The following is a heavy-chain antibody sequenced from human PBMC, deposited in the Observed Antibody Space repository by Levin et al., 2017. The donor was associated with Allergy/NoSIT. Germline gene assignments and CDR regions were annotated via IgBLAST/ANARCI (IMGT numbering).Heavy chain of an antibody. CDR1: GFTFSSYW. J-gene: IGHJ4*02. CDR2: IKQDGSEK. D-gene: IGHD3-3*01. CDR3: ARGYDFWSGEDY. V-gene: IGHV3-7*01. Sequence: ASETLSLTCAASGFTFSSYWMSWVRQAPGKGLEWVANIKQDGSEKYYVDSVKGRFTISRDNAKNSLYLQMNSLRAEDTAVYYCARGYDFWSGEDYWGQGTLVTVSS.